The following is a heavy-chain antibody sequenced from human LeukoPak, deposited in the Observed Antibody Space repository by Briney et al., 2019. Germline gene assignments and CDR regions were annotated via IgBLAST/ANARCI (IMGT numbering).Heavy chain of an antibody. CDR2: INHSGST. V-gene: IGHV4-34*01. D-gene: IGHD2-2*01. Sequence: PSETLSLTCAVYGGSFSGYYWSWIRQPPGKGLEWIGEINHSGSTNYNPSLKSRVTISVDTSKNQFSLQLSSVTAADTAVYYCARKRYCSSTSCARGRGTHFDYWGQGTLVTVSS. CDR1: GGSFSGYY. CDR3: ARKRYCSSTSCARGRGTHFDY. J-gene: IGHJ4*02.